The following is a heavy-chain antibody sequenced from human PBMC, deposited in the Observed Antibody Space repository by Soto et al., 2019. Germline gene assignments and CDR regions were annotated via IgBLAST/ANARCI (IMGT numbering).Heavy chain of an antibody. J-gene: IGHJ6*02. V-gene: IGHV3-33*01. CDR3: ARDEQSGSYWNYYYGMDV. D-gene: IGHD1-26*01. CDR1: GFTFSSYG. CDR2: IWYDGSNK. Sequence: GGSLRLSCAASGFTFSSYGMHWVRQAPGKGLEWVAVIWYDGSNKYYADSVKGRFTISRDNSKNTLYLQMNSLGAEDTAVYYCARDEQSGSYWNYYYGMDVWGQGTTVTVSS.